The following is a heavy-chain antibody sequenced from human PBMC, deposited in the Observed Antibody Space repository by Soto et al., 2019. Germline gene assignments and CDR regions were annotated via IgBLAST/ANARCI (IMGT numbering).Heavy chain of an antibody. Sequence: SETLSLTCTVSGGSISSYYWSWIRQPPGKGLEWIGYIYYSGSTNYNPSLKSRVTISVDTSKNQFSLKLSSVTAADTAVYYCARHVDDLPFDYWGQGTLVTVSS. CDR3: ARHVDDLPFDY. J-gene: IGHJ4*02. CDR2: IYYSGST. CDR1: GGSISSYY. V-gene: IGHV4-59*08. D-gene: IGHD3-3*01.